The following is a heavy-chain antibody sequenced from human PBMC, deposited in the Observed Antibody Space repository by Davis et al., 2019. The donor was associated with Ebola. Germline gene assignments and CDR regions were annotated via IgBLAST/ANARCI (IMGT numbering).Heavy chain of an antibody. V-gene: IGHV5-51*01. CDR2: IYPGDSDT. J-gene: IGHJ5*02. CDR3: ARQIVVVVAASKTGRFDP. D-gene: IGHD2-15*01. Sequence: GESLKISCKGSGYSFTSYWIGWVRQMPGKGLGWMGIIYPGDSDTRYSPSFQGQVTISADKSISTAYLQWSSLKASDTAMYYCARQIVVVVAASKTGRFDPWGQGTLVTVSS. CDR1: GYSFTSYW.